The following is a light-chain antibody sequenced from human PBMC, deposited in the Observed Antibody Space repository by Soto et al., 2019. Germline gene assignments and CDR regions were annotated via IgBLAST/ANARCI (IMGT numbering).Light chain of an antibody. Sequence: QSVPTRPPAGSGSPGQSSTICCSGTSSDGGDYNYVSWYQRHPGKVPRLMIYEVSHRPSGVSDRFSGSKSGNTASLTISGLQAEDEADYFCCSYAGGSTSLFGTGPKVPVL. J-gene: IGLJ1*01. V-gene: IGLV2-14*01. CDR3: CSYAGGSTSL. CDR1: SSDGGDYNY. CDR2: EVS.